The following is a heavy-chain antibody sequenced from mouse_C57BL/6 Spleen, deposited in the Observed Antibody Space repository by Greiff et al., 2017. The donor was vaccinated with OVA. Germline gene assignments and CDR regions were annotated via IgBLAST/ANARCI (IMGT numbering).Heavy chain of an antibody. CDR1: GYTFTSYW. CDR3: ARKGVTTFDY. D-gene: IGHD2-2*01. V-gene: IGHV1-69*01. Sequence: QVQLQQPGAELVMPGASVKLSCKASGYTFTSYWMHWVKQRPGQGLEWIREIDPSDSYTNYNQKFKGKSTLTVDKSSSTAYMQLSSLTSEDSAVYYCARKGVTTFDYWGQGTTLTVSS. J-gene: IGHJ2*01. CDR2: IDPSDSYT.